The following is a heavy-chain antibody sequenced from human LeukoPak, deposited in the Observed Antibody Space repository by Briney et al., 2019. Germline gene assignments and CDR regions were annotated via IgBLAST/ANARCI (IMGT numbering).Heavy chain of an antibody. J-gene: IGHJ4*02. CDR1: GFTFSSYA. CDR3: ARDWGSYRYTVLDY. CDR2: ISYDGSNK. Sequence: GGSLRLSCAASGFTFSSYAMHWVRQAPGKGLEWVAVISYDGSNKYYADSVKGRLTISRDNSKNTLYLQMNSLRAEDTAVYYCARDWGSYRYTVLDYWGQGTLVTVSS. V-gene: IGHV3-30-3*01. D-gene: IGHD3-16*02.